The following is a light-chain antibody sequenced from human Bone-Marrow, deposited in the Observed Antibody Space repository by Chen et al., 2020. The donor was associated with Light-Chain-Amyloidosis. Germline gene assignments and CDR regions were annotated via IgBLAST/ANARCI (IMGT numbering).Light chain of an antibody. J-gene: IGLJ3*02. Sequence: NFMLTQPHSVSESPGKTVIISCTRSSGSIATNDVQWYQQRPGSSPTTVIYEDDQRPSGVPDRFSGSIDRSSNSASLTISGLKTGDEADYYCQSYQGSSQGVFGGGTKLTVL. V-gene: IGLV6-57*01. CDR2: EDD. CDR3: QSYQGSSQGV. CDR1: SGSIATND.